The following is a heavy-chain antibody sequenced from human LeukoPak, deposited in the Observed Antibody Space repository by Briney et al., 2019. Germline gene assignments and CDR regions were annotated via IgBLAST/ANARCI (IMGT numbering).Heavy chain of an antibody. D-gene: IGHD3-10*01. CDR3: ARDESSGTLHFDH. CDR1: GFTLSHYA. V-gene: IGHV3-23*01. CDR2: IGGGGGST. Sequence: GGSLRLSCSMSGFTLSHYAMSWVRQAPGKGLEWVSTIGGGGGSTDYTDSVKGRFTISRDNSKNTLYLQMNSLRAEDTGVYYCARDESSGTLHFDHWGQGTLVTVSS. J-gene: IGHJ4*02.